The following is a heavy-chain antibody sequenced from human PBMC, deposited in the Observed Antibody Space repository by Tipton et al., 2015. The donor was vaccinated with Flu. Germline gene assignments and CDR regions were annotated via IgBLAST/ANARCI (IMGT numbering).Heavy chain of an antibody. Sequence: SLRLSCAASGFTFSSYWMSWVRQAPGKGLEWVANIKQDGSVKYYVDSVKGRFTISRDNAKNSLYLQMNSLRAEDTAVYYCARLSYYDVDLKNFYFDHWGQGALVTVSS. D-gene: IGHD3-10*02. V-gene: IGHV3-7*01. CDR1: GFTFSSYW. CDR2: IKQDGSVK. CDR3: ARLSYYDVDLKNFYFDH. J-gene: IGHJ4*02.